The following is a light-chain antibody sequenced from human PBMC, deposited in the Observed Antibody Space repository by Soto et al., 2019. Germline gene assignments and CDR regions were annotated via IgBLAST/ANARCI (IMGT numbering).Light chain of an antibody. V-gene: IGKV1-9*01. CDR1: QGLSSD. Sequence: DIQLTQSPSFLSASVGDRVTITCRASQGLSSDLAWYQQKPGKAPKLLIYAASTLQSGVPSRFSGSGSGTEFTPTISSLQPEAFATYYCQQLNSYPITFGQGTRLEIK. J-gene: IGKJ5*01. CDR2: AAS. CDR3: QQLNSYPIT.